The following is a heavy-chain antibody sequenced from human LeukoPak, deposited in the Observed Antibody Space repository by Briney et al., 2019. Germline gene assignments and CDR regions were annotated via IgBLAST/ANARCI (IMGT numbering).Heavy chain of an antibody. CDR1: GFTFSSYA. D-gene: IGHD3-3*01. Sequence: SGGSLRLSCAASGFTFSSYAMSWVRQAPGKGLEWVSAISGSGGSTYYADSVKGRFTISRDNSKNTLYLQMGSLRAEDMAVYYCARDPYDFWSGFYFDYWGQGTLVTVSS. CDR2: ISGSGGST. J-gene: IGHJ4*02. V-gene: IGHV3-23*01. CDR3: ARDPYDFWSGFYFDY.